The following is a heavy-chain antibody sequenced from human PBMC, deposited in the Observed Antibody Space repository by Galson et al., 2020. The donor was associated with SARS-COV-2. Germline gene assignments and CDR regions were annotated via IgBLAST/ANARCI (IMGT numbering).Heavy chain of an antibody. CDR1: GYTFSSYD. V-gene: IGHV1-8*01. CDR2: MNPNSGNS. CDR3: ATPIVGGTFDY. D-gene: IGHD1-26*01. Sequence: ASVKVSCKASGYTFSSYDINWVRQAPGQGLEWMGWMNPNSGNSGHAQKFQGRVTMTRNTSINTAYMELSSLRSEDTAVYYCATPIVGGTFDYWGQGTLVTVSS. J-gene: IGHJ4*02.